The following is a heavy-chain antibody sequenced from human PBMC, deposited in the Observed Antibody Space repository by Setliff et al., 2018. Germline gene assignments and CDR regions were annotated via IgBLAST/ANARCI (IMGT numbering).Heavy chain of an antibody. Sequence: PGGSLRLSCAASGFTFSNYRMHWVRQAPGKGLEWVAVIWDDGGNKYHADSGKGRFTISRDNSKNTLYLQMNSLRPEDTAVYYCARTCSGSGCYAGLESWGQGTPVTVSS. D-gene: IGHD2-15*01. CDR3: ARTCSGSGCYAGLES. CDR2: IWDDGGNK. V-gene: IGHV3-33*08. CDR1: GFTFSNYR. J-gene: IGHJ4*02.